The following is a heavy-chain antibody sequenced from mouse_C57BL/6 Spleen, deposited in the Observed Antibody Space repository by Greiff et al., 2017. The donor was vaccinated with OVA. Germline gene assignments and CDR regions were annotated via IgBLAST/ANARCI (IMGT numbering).Heavy chain of an antibody. CDR2: IWRGGST. V-gene: IGHV2-2*01. D-gene: IGHD2-4*01. Sequence: VQLQQSGPGLVQPSQSLSITCTVSGFSLTSYGVHWVRQSPGKGLEWLGVIWRGGSTDYNAAFITRLSISKDNSKSQVFFKMNSLQADDTAIYYCAREGDDYDWFAYWGQGTLVTVSA. J-gene: IGHJ3*01. CDR1: GFSLTSYG. CDR3: AREGDDYDWFAY.